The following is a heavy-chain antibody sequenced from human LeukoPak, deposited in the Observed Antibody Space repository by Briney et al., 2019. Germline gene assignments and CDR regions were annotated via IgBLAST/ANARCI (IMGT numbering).Heavy chain of an antibody. D-gene: IGHD6-19*01. V-gene: IGHV3-23*01. CDR3: AKERSSGWPLDY. CDR2: ISCSGDRT. Sequence: GGSLTLSCAASGFTFSSYDMSWVRQAPGKGLEWVSGISCSGDRTHYADSVKGRFTISRDNSKNTLYLQMNSLRADDTAVFYCAKERSSGWPLDYWGQGTLVTVSS. J-gene: IGHJ4*02. CDR1: GFTFSSYD.